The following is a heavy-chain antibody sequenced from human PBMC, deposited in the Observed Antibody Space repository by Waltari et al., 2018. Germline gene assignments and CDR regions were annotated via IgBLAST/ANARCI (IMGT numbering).Heavy chain of an antibody. CDR1: GFTFSSHD. J-gene: IGHJ4*02. V-gene: IGHV3-48*03. D-gene: IGHD4-4*01. Sequence: EVMLVESGGGLVQPGGSLRLSCAASGFTFSSHDMSWVRQAPGKGREWVSYLSSRWSPPYYADSVKGRFSISRDNAENSLYLQMNSLRAEDTAVYYCARGLENNYRFDYWGQGTLVTVSS. CDR3: ARGLENNYRFDY. CDR2: LSSRWSPP.